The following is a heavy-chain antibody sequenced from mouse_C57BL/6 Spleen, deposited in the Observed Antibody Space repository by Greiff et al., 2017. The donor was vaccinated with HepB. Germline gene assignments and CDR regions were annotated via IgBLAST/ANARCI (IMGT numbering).Heavy chain of an antibody. Sequence: QVQLQQPGTELVKPGASVKLSCKASGYTFTSYWMHWVKQRPGQGLEWIGNINPSNGGTNYNEKFKSKATLTVDKSSSTAYMQLSSLTSEDSAVYYCARVSPLTMVTTGYFGVWGTGTTVTVSS. J-gene: IGHJ1*03. V-gene: IGHV1-53*01. CDR2: INPSNGGT. D-gene: IGHD2-2*01. CDR3: ARVSPLTMVTTGYFGV. CDR1: GYTFTSYW.